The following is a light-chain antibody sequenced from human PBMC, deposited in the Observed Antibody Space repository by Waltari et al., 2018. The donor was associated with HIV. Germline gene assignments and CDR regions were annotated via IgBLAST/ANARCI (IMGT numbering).Light chain of an antibody. Sequence: QSALTQPRSMSGSPGQSVTISCTGTSSDVGGYNYVSWYQQHPGKAPKLMVFDVNKRPSGCPDLFSGSKAGNTASLTISGLQAEDEADYYCCSYADKYTWVFGGGTKLTVL. J-gene: IGLJ3*02. CDR2: DVN. CDR3: CSYADKYTWV. V-gene: IGLV2-11*01. CDR1: SSDVGGYNY.